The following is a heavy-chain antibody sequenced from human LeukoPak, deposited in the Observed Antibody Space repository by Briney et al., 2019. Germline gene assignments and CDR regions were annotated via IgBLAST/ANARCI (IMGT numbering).Heavy chain of an antibody. J-gene: IGHJ3*02. CDR1: GYTFTAYY. CDR2: ISAYNGHT. Sequence: ASVKVSCKASGYTFTAYYMHWVRQAPGQGLEWMGWISAYNGHTNYAQKFQGRVTMTTDTSTSTAYMELRSLRSDDTAVYYCARDPDIVLISPKGDAFDIWGQGTMVTVSS. CDR3: ARDPDIVLISPKGDAFDI. V-gene: IGHV1-18*04. D-gene: IGHD2-8*01.